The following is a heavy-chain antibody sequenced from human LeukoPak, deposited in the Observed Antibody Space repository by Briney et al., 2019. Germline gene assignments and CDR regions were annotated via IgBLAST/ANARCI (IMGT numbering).Heavy chain of an antibody. CDR1: GDSVSSNSAA. Sequence: SQTLSLTCAISGDSVSSNSAAWNWIRQSPSRGLEWLGRTYYRSKWYYDYAVAVKSRISINPDTSKNQFSLQLSSVTLEDTAVYYCARDPVGGSTIFDYWGQGTLVTVSS. V-gene: IGHV6-1*01. CDR2: TYYRSKWYY. D-gene: IGHD1-26*01. J-gene: IGHJ4*02. CDR3: ARDPVGGSTIFDY.